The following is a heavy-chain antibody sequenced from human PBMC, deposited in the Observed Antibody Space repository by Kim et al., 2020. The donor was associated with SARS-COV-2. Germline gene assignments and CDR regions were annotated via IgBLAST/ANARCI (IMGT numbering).Heavy chain of an antibody. CDR1: GFTFSDYY. V-gene: IGHV3-11*04. CDR2: ISSSGSTI. Sequence: GGSLRLSCAASGFTFSDYYMSWIRQAPGKGLEWVSYISSSGSTIYYADSVKGRFTISRDNSKNSLDLQMNSLRAEDTAVYYCARTRRWLQPSRHSGQGTLVTVSS. CDR3: ARTRRWLQPSRH. J-gene: IGHJ4*02. D-gene: IGHD5-12*01.